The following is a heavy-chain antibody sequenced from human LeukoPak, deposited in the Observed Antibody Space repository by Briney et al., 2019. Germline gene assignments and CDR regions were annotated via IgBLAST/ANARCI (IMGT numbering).Heavy chain of an antibody. CDR1: GFTVSSNY. CDR2: IYSGGST. V-gene: IGHV3-53*01. CDR3: ARYPSDQYYFDY. J-gene: IGHJ4*02. Sequence: GGSLRLSCAASGFTVSSNYTSWVRQAPGKGLECVSVIYSGGSTYYADSVKGRFTISRDNSKNTLYLQMNSLRAEDTAVYYCARYPSDQYYFDYWGQGTLVTVSS.